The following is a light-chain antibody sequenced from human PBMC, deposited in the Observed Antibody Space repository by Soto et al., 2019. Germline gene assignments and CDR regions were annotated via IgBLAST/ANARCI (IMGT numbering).Light chain of an antibody. CDR3: KQYNSYSIT. CDR1: QSISSW. J-gene: IGKJ5*01. Sequence: DIKTSQSPAPRSASVGYRVTINRRASQSISSWLAWYQQKPGKAPKLLIYKASSLESGVPSRFSGSGSGTEFTLTISSLQTDDFATYYCKQYNSYSITFGKGTRLEIK. V-gene: IGKV1-5*03. CDR2: KAS.